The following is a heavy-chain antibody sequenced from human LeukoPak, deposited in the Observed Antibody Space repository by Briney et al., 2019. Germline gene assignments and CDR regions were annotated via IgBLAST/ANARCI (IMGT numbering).Heavy chain of an antibody. CDR1: GGTFSSYA. V-gene: IGHV1-69*13. CDR2: IIPIFGTA. D-gene: IGHD3-9*01. Sequence: GASVKVSCKASGGTFSSYAISWVRQAPGQGLEWMGGIIPIFGTANYAQKFQGRVTITADESTRTAYMELSSLRSEDPAVYYCARAGGTYYDILTAGSYFDYWGQGTLVTVSS. J-gene: IGHJ4*02. CDR3: ARAGGTYYDILTAGSYFDY.